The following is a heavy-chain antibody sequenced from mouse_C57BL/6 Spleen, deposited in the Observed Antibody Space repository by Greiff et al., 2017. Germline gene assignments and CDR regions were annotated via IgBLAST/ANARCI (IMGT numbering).Heavy chain of an antibody. CDR1: GYTFTSYW. V-gene: IGHV1-61*01. J-gene: IGHJ3*01. CDR2: IYPSDSET. Sequence: QVQLQQPGAELVRPGSSVKLSCKASGYTFTSYWLDWVKQRPGQGLEWIGNIYPSDSETHYNQKFKDKATLTVDQSSSTAYMQLSSLTSEDSAVXYCAREDGNYGRGFAYWGQGTLVTVSA. CDR3: AREDGNYGRGFAY. D-gene: IGHD2-1*01.